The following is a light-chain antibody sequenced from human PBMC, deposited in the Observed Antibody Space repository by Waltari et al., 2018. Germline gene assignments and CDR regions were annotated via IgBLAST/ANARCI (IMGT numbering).Light chain of an antibody. J-gene: IGKJ5*01. Sequence: IVMTQSPATLSVSPGESATLSCRASQSVSSNFAWYQHKPGQAPRLLIDGASTGANGIAARFSGSGSGTECTLTISSLQSEDFAVYYCQHYNNRPPITFGQGTRLEIK. V-gene: IGKV3-15*01. CDR3: QHYNNRPPIT. CDR1: QSVSSN. CDR2: GAS.